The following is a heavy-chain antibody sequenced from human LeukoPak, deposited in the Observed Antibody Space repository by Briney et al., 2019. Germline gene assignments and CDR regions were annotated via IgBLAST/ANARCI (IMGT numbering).Heavy chain of an antibody. CDR1: VFNFSSYW. CDR2: IKQDGGEK. J-gene: IGHJ4*02. D-gene: IGHD3-22*01. Sequence: GGSLRLSRAASVFNFSSYWMSWVREAPGKGLEWVANIKQDGGEKYYVDSLKGRFTISRDNDKNSLYLQMNSLSADDTAVYHCARRGYYDSSGYTDYWGQGTLVTVSS. CDR3: ARRGYYDSSGYTDY. V-gene: IGHV3-7*01.